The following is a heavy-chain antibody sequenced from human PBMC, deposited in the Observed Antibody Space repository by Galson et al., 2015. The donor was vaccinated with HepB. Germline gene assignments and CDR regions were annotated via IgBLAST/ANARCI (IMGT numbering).Heavy chain of an antibody. CDR1: GFTFSTYD. V-gene: IGHV3-33*01. CDR3: ARDGRITMVRGVIDY. J-gene: IGHJ4*02. Sequence: PLRLSCAASGFTFSTYDMHWVRQAPGKGLEWVAVIWYDGSEYYVDSVKGRFTISRDNSKNTLYLQMNSLRAEDTAVYYCARDGRITMVRGVIDYWGQGTLVTVSS. CDR2: IWYDGSE. D-gene: IGHD3-10*01.